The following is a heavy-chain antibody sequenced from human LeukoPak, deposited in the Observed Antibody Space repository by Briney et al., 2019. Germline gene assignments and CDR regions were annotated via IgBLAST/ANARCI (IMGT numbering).Heavy chain of an antibody. J-gene: IGHJ4*02. CDR3: ARGPIYGLDY. Sequence: ASVKVSCKASGYTFTGYYMHWVRQAPGQGLEWMGWINPNSGSTIYVQKFQGRVTMTRDTSISTAYMELSSLRSDDTAVYYCARGPIYGLDYWGQGTLVTVSS. CDR2: INPNSGST. CDR1: GYTFTGYY. D-gene: IGHD3-10*01. V-gene: IGHV1-2*02.